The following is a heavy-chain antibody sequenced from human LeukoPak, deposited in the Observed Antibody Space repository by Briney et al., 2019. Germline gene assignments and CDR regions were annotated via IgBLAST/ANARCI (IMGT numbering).Heavy chain of an antibody. V-gene: IGHV3-48*02. CDR2: ISTGSTTI. CDR3: ARASGSSISWNYFDY. CDR1: GFTFSTYS. Sequence: PGGSLRLSCAASGFTFSTYSMNWVRQAPGKGLEWVSYISTGSTTIYYADSVKGRFTISRDNDKNSLYLQMNSLRDEDTAVYYCARASGSSISWNYFDYWGQGTLVTVSS. D-gene: IGHD6-13*01. J-gene: IGHJ4*02.